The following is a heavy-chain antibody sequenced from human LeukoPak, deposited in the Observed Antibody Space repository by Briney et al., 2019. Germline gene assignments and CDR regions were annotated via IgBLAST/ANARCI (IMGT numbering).Heavy chain of an antibody. CDR1: GFTFSSYS. J-gene: IGHJ4*02. V-gene: IGHV3-21*01. Sequence: GGSLRLSCAASGFTFSSYSMNWVRQAPGKGLEWVSSISSSSAYIYYADSVRGRFTISRDNAKNSLYLQMNSLRAEDTAVYYCARELSSQGYYFDLWGQGSVVTVS. CDR3: ARELSSQGYYFDL. CDR2: ISSSSAYI. D-gene: IGHD2-2*01.